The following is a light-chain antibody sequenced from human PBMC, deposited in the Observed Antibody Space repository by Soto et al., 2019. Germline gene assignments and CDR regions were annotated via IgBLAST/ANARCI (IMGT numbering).Light chain of an antibody. CDR3: QEYIHWPPGM. CDR1: HFVSSR. V-gene: IGKV3-15*01. J-gene: IGKJ1*01. Sequence: EIVVTQSPATLSASPGERVTLSCRASHFVSSRLAWYQQRPCQVPRLLIYDTSTRSPGISARFSGSGSGTEFTLTISSLQSEDFAVYCCQEYIHWPPGMFGPGTTVDIK. CDR2: DTS.